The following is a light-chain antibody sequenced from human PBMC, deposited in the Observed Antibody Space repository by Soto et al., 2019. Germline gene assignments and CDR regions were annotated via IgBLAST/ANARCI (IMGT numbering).Light chain of an antibody. CDR2: GAS. Sequence: EIVMTQSPATLSVSPGERATLSCRASQSVNSNLAWYQQKPGQAPRLLIYGASTRATGIPARFSGSGSGTEFTLTISSLQYEDFAVYYCQQYNNWLWTFGQGTKVDIK. CDR3: QQYNNWLWT. V-gene: IGKV3-15*01. CDR1: QSVNSN. J-gene: IGKJ1*01.